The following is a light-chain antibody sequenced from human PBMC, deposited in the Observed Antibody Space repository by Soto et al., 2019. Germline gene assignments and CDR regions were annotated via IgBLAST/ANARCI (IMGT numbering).Light chain of an antibody. Sequence: SYELTQPPSVSVSPGQTASITCSGDKLGDKYACWYQQKPGQSPVLVXXXXXXRHSXXXXXXXXXNSGNTATLTISGTQSXDXAXYYCQALDSSTVVFGGGAKLTV. J-gene: IGLJ2*01. CDR2: XXX. CDR1: KLGDKY. V-gene: IGLV3-1*01. CDR3: QALDSSTVV.